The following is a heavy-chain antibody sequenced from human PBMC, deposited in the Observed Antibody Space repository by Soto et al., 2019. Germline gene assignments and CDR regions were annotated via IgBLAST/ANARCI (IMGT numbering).Heavy chain of an antibody. CDR1: GFTFSDYA. J-gene: IGHJ5*02. Sequence: GGSLRLSCVASGFTFSDYAMSWVRQSPGKGLEWVSGISYSGDTRYYADSVKGRFTISRDNSKNTMYLQMNSLRAEDTAVYYCAKDIRGEASWGQGTLVTVPS. CDR2: ISYSGDTR. CDR3: AKDIRGEAS. D-gene: IGHD2-21*01. V-gene: IGHV3-23*01.